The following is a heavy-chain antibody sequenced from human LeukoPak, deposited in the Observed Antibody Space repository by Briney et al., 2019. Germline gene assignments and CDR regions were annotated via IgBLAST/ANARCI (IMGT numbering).Heavy chain of an antibody. D-gene: IGHD4-11*01. CDR3: ARDVTVTNQFDY. CDR2: MNPNTANT. J-gene: IGHJ4*02. V-gene: IGHV1-8*01. CDR1: GYTFTSYA. Sequence: ASVKVSCKASGYTFTSYAINWVRQATGQGLEWMGWMNPNTANTGYAQKFQGRVTMTRNTSISTAYMELSSLRSEDTAVYYCARDVTVTNQFDYWGQGTLVTVSS.